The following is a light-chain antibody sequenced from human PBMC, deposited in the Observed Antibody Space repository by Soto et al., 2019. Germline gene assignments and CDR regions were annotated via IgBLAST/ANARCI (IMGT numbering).Light chain of an antibody. CDR3: NSYGGSNNYV. CDR1: SSDVGGYNY. V-gene: IGLV2-8*01. J-gene: IGLJ1*01. Sequence: QSVLTQPPSASGSPGQSVSISCTGTSSDVGGYNYVSWYQLHPGKAPKLIIYEVSKRPSGVPDRFSGSKSGNTASLTVSGLQADDEADYYCNSYGGSNNYVFGTGTKVPVL. CDR2: EVS.